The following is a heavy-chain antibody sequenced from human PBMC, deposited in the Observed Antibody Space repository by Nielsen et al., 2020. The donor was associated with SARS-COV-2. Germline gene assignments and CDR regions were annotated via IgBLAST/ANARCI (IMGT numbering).Heavy chain of an antibody. V-gene: IGHV3-48*03. Sequence: VRQAPGKALEWLSYIGGNGRNIFYADSVKGRFTISRDNAKNSLYLQMNSLRAEDTAVYYYARDKGYSYGTNYYYYGMDVWGQGTTVTVSS. CDR3: ARDKGYSYGTNYYYYGMDV. CDR2: IGGNGRNI. D-gene: IGHD5-18*01. J-gene: IGHJ6*02.